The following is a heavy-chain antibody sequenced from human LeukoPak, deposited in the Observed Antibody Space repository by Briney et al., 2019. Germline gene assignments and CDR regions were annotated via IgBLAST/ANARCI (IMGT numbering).Heavy chain of an antibody. CDR3: ARYPVATVTTSGYYYYYMDV. V-gene: IGHV1-2*02. CDR2: INPNSGGT. CDR1: GSTFTDYY. Sequence: ASVKVSCKASGSTFTDYYMHWVRQAPGQGLEWMGWINPNSGGTNYAQKFQGRVTMTRDTSISTAYMELSRLRSDDTAVYYCARYPVATVTTSGYYYYYMDVWGKGTTVTVSS. D-gene: IGHD4-17*01. J-gene: IGHJ6*03.